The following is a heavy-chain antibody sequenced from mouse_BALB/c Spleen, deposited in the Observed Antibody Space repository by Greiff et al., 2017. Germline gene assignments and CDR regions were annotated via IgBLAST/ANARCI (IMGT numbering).Heavy chain of an antibody. CDR3: ASHYGPWFAY. J-gene: IGHJ3*01. D-gene: IGHD1-1*02. CDR2: IDPSDSYT. Sequence: QVQLKQPGAELVKPGASVKLSCKASGYTFTSYWMHWVKQRPGQGLEWIGEIDPSDSYTNYNQKFKGKATLTVDKSSSTAYMQLSSLTSEDSAVYYCASHYGPWFAYWGQGTLVTVSA. CDR1: GYTFTSYW. V-gene: IGHV1-69*02.